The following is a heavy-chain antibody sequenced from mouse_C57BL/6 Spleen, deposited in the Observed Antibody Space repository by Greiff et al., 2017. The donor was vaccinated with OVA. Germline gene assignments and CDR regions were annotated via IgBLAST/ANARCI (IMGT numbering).Heavy chain of an antibody. CDR3: ARGGSSYVGAMDY. CDR1: GYTFTSYW. Sequence: VQLQQPGAELVKPGASVKMSCKASGYTFTSYWITWVKQRPGQGLEWIGDIYPGSGSTNYNEKFKSKATLTVDTSSSTAYMQLSSLTSEDSAVYYCARGGSSYVGAMDYWGQGTSVTVSS. CDR2: IYPGSGST. D-gene: IGHD1-1*01. V-gene: IGHV1-55*01. J-gene: IGHJ4*01.